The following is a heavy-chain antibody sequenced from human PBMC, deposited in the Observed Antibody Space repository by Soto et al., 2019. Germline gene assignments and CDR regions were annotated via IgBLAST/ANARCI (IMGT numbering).Heavy chain of an antibody. V-gene: IGHV3-15*07. Sequence: GGSLRLSCAASGFTFSNAWMNWVRQAPGKGLEWVGRIKSKTDGGTTDYAAPVKGRFTISRDDSKNTLYLQMNSLKTEDTAVYYCTPYSRGWLGRNYWGQGTLVTVSS. CDR1: GFTFSNAW. CDR3: TPYSRGWLGRNY. J-gene: IGHJ4*02. D-gene: IGHD6-19*01. CDR2: IKSKTDGGTT.